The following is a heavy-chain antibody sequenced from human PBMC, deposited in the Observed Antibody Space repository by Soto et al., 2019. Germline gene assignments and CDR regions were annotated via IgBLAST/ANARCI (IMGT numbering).Heavy chain of an antibody. D-gene: IGHD6-19*01. J-gene: IGHJ4*02. CDR3: AKEGEHSTGWANFDY. V-gene: IGHV3-23*01. Sequence: EGQLLESGGGLVQPGGSLRLSCAASGFTFSIYAMSWVRQAPGKGLEWVSAISGSGVSTYYADSVKGRFTISRDNSKNTLYLQMNSLRAEDTAVYYCAKEGEHSTGWANFDYWGQGTLVTVSA. CDR2: ISGSGVST. CDR1: GFTFSIYA.